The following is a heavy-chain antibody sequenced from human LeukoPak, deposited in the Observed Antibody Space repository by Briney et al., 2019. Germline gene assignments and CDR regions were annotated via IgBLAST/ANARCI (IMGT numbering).Heavy chain of an antibody. Sequence: PSKTLSLTCAVSGGSFSGYYWTWIRQPPEKGLEWIGEIGHSGKTNCNPSLKSRVTISVDRSKSQFSLKVTSVTAADTAVYYCARGRPRSDYYNSGSPLMDVWGQGTTVTVSS. CDR2: IGHSGKT. V-gene: IGHV4-34*01. D-gene: IGHD3-10*01. CDR1: GGSFSGYY. J-gene: IGHJ6*02. CDR3: ARGRPRSDYYNSGSPLMDV.